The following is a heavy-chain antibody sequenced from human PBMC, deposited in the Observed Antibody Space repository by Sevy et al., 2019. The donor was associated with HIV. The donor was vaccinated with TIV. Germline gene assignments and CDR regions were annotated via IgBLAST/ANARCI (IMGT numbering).Heavy chain of an antibody. CDR1: GFTFSSYA. CDR2: ISYDGSNK. CDR3: ARDPGLRFLEWSFDY. V-gene: IGHV3-30-3*01. D-gene: IGHD3-3*01. J-gene: IGHJ4*02. Sequence: GGSLRLSCAASGFTFSSYAMHWVRQAPGKGLEWVAVISYDGSNKYYADSVKGRFTISRDNSKNTLYLQMNRLRAEDTAVYYCARDPGLRFLEWSFDYWGQGTLVTVSS.